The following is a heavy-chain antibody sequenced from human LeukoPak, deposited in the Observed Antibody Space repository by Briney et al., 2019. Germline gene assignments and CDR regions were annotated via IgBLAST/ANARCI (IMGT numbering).Heavy chain of an antibody. D-gene: IGHD6-13*01. Sequence: SETLSLTCTVSGDSISSSTYYWVWIRQPPGKGLQWIGNIFYIGNTYYNPSLKGRVTISVDTSKYQFSLKLSSVTAADTAVYYCARDISARSIAAPYNWGQGTLVTVSS. J-gene: IGHJ4*02. CDR3: ARDISARSIAAPYN. CDR2: IFYIGNT. CDR1: GDSISSSTYY. V-gene: IGHV4-39*07.